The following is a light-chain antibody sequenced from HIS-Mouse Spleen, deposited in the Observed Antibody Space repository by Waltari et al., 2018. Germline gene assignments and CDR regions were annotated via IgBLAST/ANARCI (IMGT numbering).Light chain of an antibody. Sequence: SYELTQPPSVSVSPGQTARITCSGDALPKKYAYWYQQKSGQAPVLVMYEDSKRPSGSPGGFSGSSSGTMATWTISGAQVEDEADYYCYSTDSSGNHRVFGGGTKLTVL. CDR2: EDS. CDR3: YSTDSSGNHRV. J-gene: IGLJ2*01. CDR1: ALPKKY. V-gene: IGLV3-10*01.